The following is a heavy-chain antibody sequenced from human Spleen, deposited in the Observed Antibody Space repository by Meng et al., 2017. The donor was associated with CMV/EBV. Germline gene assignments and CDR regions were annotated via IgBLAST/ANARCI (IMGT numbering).Heavy chain of an antibody. D-gene: IGHD3-16*01. V-gene: IGHV3-23*01. Sequence: GESLKISCAASGFTFSSYAMHWVRQAPGKGLEWVSTIRGSGDSTYYADSVKGRFTISRDNSKNTLYLQMNSLRAEDTAVYYCAKEMGSYGMEFLIPFDYWGQGSLVTVSS. CDR1: GFTFSSYA. CDR2: IRGSGDST. J-gene: IGHJ4*02. CDR3: AKEMGSYGMEFLIPFDY.